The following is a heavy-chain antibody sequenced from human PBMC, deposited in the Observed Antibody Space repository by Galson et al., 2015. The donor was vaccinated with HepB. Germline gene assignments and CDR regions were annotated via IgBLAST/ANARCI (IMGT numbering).Heavy chain of an antibody. CDR1: GYTFTTYG. V-gene: IGHV1-18*01. Sequence: SVKVSCKAAGYTFTTYGISWVRQAPGQGLEWMGWISTKSGDKRYAQKVQDRVNMTTDTSTSTAYMELRSLRSDDTATYFCARDRGSILPTHGDYWGQGTLLTVSS. CDR2: ISTKSGDK. J-gene: IGHJ4*02. CDR3: ARDRGSILPTHGDY. D-gene: IGHD2-21*02.